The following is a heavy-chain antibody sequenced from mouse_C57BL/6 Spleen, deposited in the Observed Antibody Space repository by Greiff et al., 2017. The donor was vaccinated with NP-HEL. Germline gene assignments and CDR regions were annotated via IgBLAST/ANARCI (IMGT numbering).Heavy chain of an antibody. CDR1: GYTFTSYW. D-gene: IGHD2-4*01. Sequence: QVQLQQPGAELVRPGSSVKLSCKASGYTFTSYWMHWVKQRPIQGLEWIGNIDPSDSETHYNQKFKDKATLTVDKSSSTAYMQLSSLTSEDSAVYYCARRGPYDYDGGWFAYWGQGTLVTVSA. CDR2: IDPSDSET. V-gene: IGHV1-52*01. J-gene: IGHJ3*01. CDR3: ARRGPYDYDGGWFAY.